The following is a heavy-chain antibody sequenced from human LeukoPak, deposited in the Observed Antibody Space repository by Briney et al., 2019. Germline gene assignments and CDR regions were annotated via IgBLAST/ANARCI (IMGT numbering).Heavy chain of an antibody. V-gene: IGHV3-23*01. CDR2: ISYSGDTT. D-gene: IGHD6-13*01. Sequence: PGGSLRLSCAASGFTFSSYGMSWVRQAPGKGLEWVSSISYSGDTTYYADSVKGRFTISRDNSKNTLFLQMNSLRAEDTAVYYCAKELQQLDSFDYWGQGTLVTVSS. J-gene: IGHJ4*02. CDR1: GFTFSSYG. CDR3: AKELQQLDSFDY.